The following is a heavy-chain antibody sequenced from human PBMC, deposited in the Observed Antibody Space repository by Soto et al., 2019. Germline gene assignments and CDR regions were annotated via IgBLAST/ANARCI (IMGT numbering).Heavy chain of an antibody. Sequence: GGSLRLSCAASGFTFSSYGMHWVRQAPGKGLEWVAVIWYDGSNKYYADSVKGRFTISRDNSKNTLYLQMNSLRAEDTAVYYYARVWYYYDSSGYSAPDIWGQGTMVTVSS. CDR1: GFTFSSYG. CDR2: IWYDGSNK. D-gene: IGHD3-22*01. V-gene: IGHV3-33*01. J-gene: IGHJ3*02. CDR3: ARVWYYYDSSGYSAPDI.